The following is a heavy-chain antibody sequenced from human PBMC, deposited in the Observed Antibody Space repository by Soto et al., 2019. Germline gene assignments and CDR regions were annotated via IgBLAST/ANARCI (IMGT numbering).Heavy chain of an antibody. V-gene: IGHV3-49*03. Sequence: GGSLRLSCTASGFTFGDYAMSWFRQAPGKGLEWVGFIRSKAYGGTTEYAASVKGRFTISRDDSKSIAYLQMNSLKTEDTAVYYCTRFPEDIVVVPAAPFDYWGQGTLVTVSS. CDR1: GFTFGDYA. CDR2: IRSKAYGGTT. CDR3: TRFPEDIVVVPAAPFDY. J-gene: IGHJ4*02. D-gene: IGHD2-2*01.